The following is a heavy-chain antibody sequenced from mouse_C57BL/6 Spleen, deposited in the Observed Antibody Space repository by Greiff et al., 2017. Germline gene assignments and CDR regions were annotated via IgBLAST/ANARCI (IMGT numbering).Heavy chain of an antibody. CDR2: INPNYGTT. D-gene: IGHD2-1*01. CDR3: ASYGNEWYFDV. J-gene: IGHJ1*03. CDR1: GYSFTDYN. Sequence: VQLQQSGPELVKPGASVKISCKASGYSFTDYNMNWVKQSNGKSLEWIGVINPNYGTTSYNQKFKGKAILTVDQSSSTDYMQLNRLTSEDSAVYYCASYGNEWYFDVWGTGTTVTVSS. V-gene: IGHV1-39*01.